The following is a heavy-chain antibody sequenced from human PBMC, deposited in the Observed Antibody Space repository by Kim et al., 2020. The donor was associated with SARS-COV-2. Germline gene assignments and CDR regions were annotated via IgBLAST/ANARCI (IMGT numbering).Heavy chain of an antibody. J-gene: IGHJ5*02. V-gene: IGHV4-31*02. CDR3: ARRVSVEGQSGGFDP. D-gene: IGHD2-15*01. Sequence: PSLKSRVTISVDTSKNQFSLKLSSVTAADTAVYYCARRVSVEGQSGGFDPWGQGTLVTVSS.